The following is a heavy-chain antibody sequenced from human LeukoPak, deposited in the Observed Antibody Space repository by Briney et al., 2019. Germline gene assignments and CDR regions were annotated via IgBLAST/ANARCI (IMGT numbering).Heavy chain of an antibody. CDR3: ARGLSSGMDV. J-gene: IGHJ6*04. CDR2: INHSGST. Sequence: SETLSLTCAVYGGSFGGYYWSWIRQPPGKGLEWIGEINHSGSTNYNPSLKSRVTISVDTSKNQFSLKLSSVTAADTAVYYCARGLSSGMDVWGKGTTVTVSS. CDR1: GGSFGGYY. V-gene: IGHV4-34*01.